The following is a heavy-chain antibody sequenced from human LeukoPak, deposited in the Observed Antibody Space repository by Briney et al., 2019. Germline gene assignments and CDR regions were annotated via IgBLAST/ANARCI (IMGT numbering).Heavy chain of an antibody. CDR2: FDTEDGET. D-gene: IGHD4-23*01. CDR3: ATNDYGGNSDFDY. CDR1: GYTLTELS. Sequence: ASVKVSCKVSGYTLTELSMHCVRQAPGKGREWMGGFDTEDGETIYAQKFQGRVTMTEDTSTDTAYMGLSSLRSEDTAVYYCATNDYGGNSDFDYWGQGPLVTVSS. V-gene: IGHV1-24*01. J-gene: IGHJ4*02.